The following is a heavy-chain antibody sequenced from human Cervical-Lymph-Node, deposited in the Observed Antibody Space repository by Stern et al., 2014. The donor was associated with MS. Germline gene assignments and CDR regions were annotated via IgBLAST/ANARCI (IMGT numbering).Heavy chain of an antibody. D-gene: IGHD6-6*01. Sequence: QVQLVQSGAEVKKPGASVKVSCKASGYTFTSYYMHWVRQAPGQGLEWVGGIIPIFATPYYAQKFQGRVTITADESTSTAHMELSSLRSEDTAVYYCARELIEYSTSSSMDSWGQGTLVTVSS. CDR3: ARELIEYSTSSSMDS. V-gene: IGHV1-69*01. CDR1: GYTFTSYY. J-gene: IGHJ5*01. CDR2: IIPIFATP.